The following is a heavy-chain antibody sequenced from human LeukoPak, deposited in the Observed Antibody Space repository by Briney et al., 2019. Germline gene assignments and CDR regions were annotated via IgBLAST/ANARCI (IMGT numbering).Heavy chain of an antibody. J-gene: IGHJ4*02. D-gene: IGHD3-9*01. CDR3: ASSRLRYFDWSPFFDY. CDR2: ISAYNGNT. V-gene: IGHV1-18*01. CDR1: GYTFTSYG. Sequence: ASVKVSCKASGYTFTSYGISWVRQAPGQGLEWMGWISAYNGNTNYAQKLQGRVTMTTDTSTSTAYMELSSLRSEDTAVYYCASSRLRYFDWSPFFDYWGQGTLVTVSS.